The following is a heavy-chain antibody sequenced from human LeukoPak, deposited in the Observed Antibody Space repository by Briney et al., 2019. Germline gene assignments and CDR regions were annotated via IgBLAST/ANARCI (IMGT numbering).Heavy chain of an antibody. CDR2: IKPDGSEK. V-gene: IGHV3-7*04. CDR1: GLTFSSYW. J-gene: IGHJ4*02. CDR3: ARDDYGWGSHPY. D-gene: IGHD3-10*01. Sequence: GGSLRLSCAGSGLTFSSYWMTWVRQAPGKGLEWVANIKPDGSEKAYVDSVKGRFTISIDNAKNSLYLQMNSLRAEDTAVYYCARDDYGWGSHPYWGQGTLVTVSS.